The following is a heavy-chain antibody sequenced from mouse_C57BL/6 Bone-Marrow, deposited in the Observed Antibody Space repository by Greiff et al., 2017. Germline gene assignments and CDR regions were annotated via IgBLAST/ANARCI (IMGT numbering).Heavy chain of an antibody. J-gene: IGHJ3*01. CDR2: IYPGGGDT. Sequence: VQLVEPGPELVKPGASVKISCKASGYAFSSSWMNWVKQRPGKGLEWIGRIYPGGGDTNYNGKFKGKATLTADKSSSTAYMQLSSLTSEDSAVCFCARPCFAYWGQGTLVTVSS. V-gene: IGHV1-82*01. CDR1: GYAFSSSW. CDR3: ARPCFAY.